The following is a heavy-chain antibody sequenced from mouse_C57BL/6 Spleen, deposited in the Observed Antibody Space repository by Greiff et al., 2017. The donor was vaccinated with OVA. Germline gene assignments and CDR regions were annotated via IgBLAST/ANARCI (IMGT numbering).Heavy chain of an antibody. Sequence: QVQLQQSGAELVKPGASVKISCKASGYAFSSYWMNWVKQRPGKGLEWIGQIYPGDGDTNYNGKFKGKATLTADNSSSTAYMQLSSLTSEDSAVYFCARGDYYGSSGDCDYWGQGTTLTVSS. J-gene: IGHJ2*01. CDR1: GYAFSSYW. CDR3: ARGDYYGSSGDCDY. V-gene: IGHV1-80*01. D-gene: IGHD1-1*01. CDR2: IYPGDGDT.